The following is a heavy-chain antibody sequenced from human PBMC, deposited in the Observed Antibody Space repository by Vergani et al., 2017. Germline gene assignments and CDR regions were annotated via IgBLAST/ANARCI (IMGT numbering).Heavy chain of an antibody. V-gene: IGHV4-34*01. CDR2: INHSGST. CDR1: GGSFSGYY. D-gene: IGHD2-15*01. Sequence: QVQLQQWGAGLLKPSETLSLTCAVYGGSFSGYYWSWIRQPPGKGLEWIGEINHSGSTNYNPSLKSRVTISVDTSKNQFSLKLSSVTAADTAVYYCARITAWADDCSGGSCYLPSFDYWGQGTLVTVSS. CDR3: ARITAWADDCSGGSCYLPSFDY. J-gene: IGHJ4*02.